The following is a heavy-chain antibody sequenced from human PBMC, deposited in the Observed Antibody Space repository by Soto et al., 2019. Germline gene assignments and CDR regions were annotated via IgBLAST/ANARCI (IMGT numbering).Heavy chain of an antibody. D-gene: IGHD3-10*01. CDR3: ARGITMVRGVIPFDP. J-gene: IGHJ5*02. Sequence: SETLSLTCPVSGGSISSYYWSWIRQPPGKGLEWIGYIYYSGSTNYNPSLKSRVTISVDTSKNQFSLKLSSVTAADTAVYYCARGITMVRGVIPFDPWGQGTLVTVSS. CDR1: GGSISSYY. CDR2: IYYSGST. V-gene: IGHV4-59*01.